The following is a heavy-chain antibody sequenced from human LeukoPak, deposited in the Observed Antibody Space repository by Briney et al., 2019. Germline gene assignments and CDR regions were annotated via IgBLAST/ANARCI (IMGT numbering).Heavy chain of an antibody. J-gene: IGHJ4*02. Sequence: PGGSLRLSCTASGFTLSSYEMSWIRQAPGKGLEWVSTVSGSGAIAYYTDSDKGRFTISRDNSKNTLYLQMSSLTAKDTAVYYCAKDRSIGTYYTFDSWGQGTLVTVSS. CDR2: VSGSGAIA. CDR1: GFTLSSYE. CDR3: AKDRSIGTYYTFDS. V-gene: IGHV3-23*01. D-gene: IGHD1-26*01.